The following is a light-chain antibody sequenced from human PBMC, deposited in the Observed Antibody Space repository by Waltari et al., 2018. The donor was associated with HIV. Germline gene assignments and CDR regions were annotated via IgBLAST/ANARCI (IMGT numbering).Light chain of an antibody. V-gene: IGLV2-8*01. Sequence: QSALTQPPSASGSPGQSVTLSCAGTSSAIGLYHFVSGYQHPPGKPPKLMISDVSRRPSGVPDRFSVSKSGNTASLTVSGLQADDEATYYCFSYAGNNFLLFGGGTKLTVL. CDR1: SSAIGLYHF. CDR3: FSYAGNNFLL. CDR2: DVS. J-gene: IGLJ2*01.